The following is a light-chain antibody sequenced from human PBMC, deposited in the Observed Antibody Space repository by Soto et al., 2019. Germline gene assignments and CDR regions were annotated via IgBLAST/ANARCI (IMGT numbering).Light chain of an antibody. V-gene: IGKV1-39*01. CDR2: AAS. J-gene: IGKJ1*01. CDR1: QDISSY. Sequence: IQLTQSPSSLSASVGDRVTITCRASQDISSYLGWYQQKPGKAPKLLIYAASTLQSGVPSRFSGSGSGTDFTLTISSLQPEDFATYYCQQSYSTPRTFGQGTKVDNK. CDR3: QQSYSTPRT.